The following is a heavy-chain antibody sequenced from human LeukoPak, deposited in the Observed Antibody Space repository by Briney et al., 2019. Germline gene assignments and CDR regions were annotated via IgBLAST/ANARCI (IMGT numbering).Heavy chain of an antibody. V-gene: IGHV3-23*01. J-gene: IGHJ5*02. Sequence: PGGSLRLSCAASGFTFSDYAMSWVRQAPGKGLEWVSGIGSSGVNTDYATSVKGRFTISRDNTKSTLHLLMNSLRVEDTATYYCAIGRNSGSYFGVDPWGQGTPVSVSS. CDR2: IGSSGVNT. D-gene: IGHD3-10*01. CDR1: GFTFSDYA. CDR3: AIGRNSGSYFGVDP.